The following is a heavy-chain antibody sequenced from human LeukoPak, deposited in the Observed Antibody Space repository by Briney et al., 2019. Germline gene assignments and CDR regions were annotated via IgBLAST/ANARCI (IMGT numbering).Heavy chain of an antibody. D-gene: IGHD1-26*01. CDR2: ISGSGGST. V-gene: IGHV3-23*01. CDR1: GFTFSSYA. Sequence: GGSLRPSCAASGFTFSSYAMSWVRQAPGKGLEWVSAISGSGGSTYYADSVKGRFTISRDNSKNTLYLQMNSLRAEDTAVYYCAKDLHRYSGSYYGYWGQGTLVTVSS. CDR3: AKDLHRYSGSYYGY. J-gene: IGHJ4*02.